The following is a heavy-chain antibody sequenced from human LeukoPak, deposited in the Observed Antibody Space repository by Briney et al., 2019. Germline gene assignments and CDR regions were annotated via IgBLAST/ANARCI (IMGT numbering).Heavy chain of an antibody. V-gene: IGHV4-38-2*02. D-gene: IGHD4-17*01. CDR2: IYHSGST. CDR3: ARGFYGDYDDY. Sequence: PSETLSLTCTVSGYSISSGYYWGWIRQPPGKGLEWIGSIYHSGSTYYNPSLKSRVTISVDTSKNQFSLKLSSVTAADTAVYYCARGFYGDYDDYWGQGTLVTVSS. J-gene: IGHJ4*02. CDR1: GYSISSGYY.